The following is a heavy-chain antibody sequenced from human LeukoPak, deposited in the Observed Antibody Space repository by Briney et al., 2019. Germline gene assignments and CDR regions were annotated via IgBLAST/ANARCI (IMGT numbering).Heavy chain of an antibody. J-gene: IGHJ4*01. CDR1: GYIFTSYY. V-gene: IGHV1-2*02. Sequence: ASVKVSCKASGYIFTSYYMHWVRQAPGQGLEWMGWINPNTGSTNFAQKFQGRIAMMRATSITTFYMELNSLRSDDTAVYYCARSVSISPMFDYWXXGTXXXVSX. D-gene: IGHD2-21*01. CDR3: ARSVSISPMFDY. CDR2: INPNTGST.